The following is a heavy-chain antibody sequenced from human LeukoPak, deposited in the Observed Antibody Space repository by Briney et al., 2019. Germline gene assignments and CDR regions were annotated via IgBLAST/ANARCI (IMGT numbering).Heavy chain of an antibody. CDR1: GGSISSYY. D-gene: IGHD3-3*01. J-gene: IGHJ5*02. Sequence: SETLSLTCTVSGGSISSYYWSWIRQPAGKGLEWIGRIYTSGSTYYNPSLKSRVTMSVDTSKNQFSLKLSSVTAADTAVYYCARVEVNYDFWSGYYYWFDPWGQGTLVTVSS. CDR2: IYTSGST. V-gene: IGHV4-4*07. CDR3: ARVEVNYDFWSGYYYWFDP.